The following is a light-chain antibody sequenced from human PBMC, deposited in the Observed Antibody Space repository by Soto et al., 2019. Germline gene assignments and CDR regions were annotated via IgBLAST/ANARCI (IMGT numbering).Light chain of an antibody. CDR1: QSISSSY. CDR3: QQFGGSPLFT. Sequence: EIVLTQSPGTLSLSPGERATLSCRASQSISSSYLAWYQQKPGQAPRILIYAASTRATGSPDRISGSGSETDFTLTISRLEPEDFAVYYCQQFGGSPLFTFGPGTKVDV. CDR2: AAS. J-gene: IGKJ3*01. V-gene: IGKV3-20*01.